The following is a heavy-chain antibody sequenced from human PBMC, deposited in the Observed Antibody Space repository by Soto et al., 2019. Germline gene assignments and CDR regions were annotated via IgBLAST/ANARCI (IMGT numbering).Heavy chain of an antibody. D-gene: IGHD5-12*01. Sequence: SLKRSWKTAVYSFTVYHRRCVRQAPGQGLEWMGWINPNSGGTNYAQKFQGWVTMTRDTSISTAYMELRSLRSDDTAVYYCAREEDIVATSPDYWGQGTLVTVSS. CDR3: AREEDIVATSPDY. CDR2: INPNSGGT. J-gene: IGHJ4*02. V-gene: IGHV1-2*04. CDR1: VYSFTVYH.